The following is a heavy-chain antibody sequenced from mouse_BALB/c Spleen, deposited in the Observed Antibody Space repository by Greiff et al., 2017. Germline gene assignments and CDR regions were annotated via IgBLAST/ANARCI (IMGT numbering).Heavy chain of an antibody. J-gene: IGHJ4*01. V-gene: IGHV5-12-2*01. Sequence: VQLKESGGGLVQPGGSLKLSCAASGFTFSSYTMSWVRQTPEKRLEWVAYISNGGGSTYYPDTVKGRFTISRDNAKNTLYLQMSSLKSEDTAMYYCARHDGAMDYWGQGTSVTVSS. CDR2: ISNGGGST. CDR1: GFTFSSYT. CDR3: ARHDGAMDY.